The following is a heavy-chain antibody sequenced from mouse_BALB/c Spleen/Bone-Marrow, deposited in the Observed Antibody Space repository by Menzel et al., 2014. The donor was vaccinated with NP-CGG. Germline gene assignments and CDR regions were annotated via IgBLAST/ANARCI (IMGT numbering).Heavy chain of an antibody. CDR2: ISSGSTVI. V-gene: IGHV5-17*02. CDR3: ARGGNWDDFDV. CDR1: GFTFSSFG. J-gene: IGHJ1*01. D-gene: IGHD4-1*01. Sequence: EVQRVESGGGLVQPGGSRKLSCAASGFTFSSFGMHWVRQAPEKGLEWVAYISSGSTVIFYADTVKGRFTISRDNPKNTLFLQMTSLRSEDTAMYYCARGGNWDDFDVWGAGTTVTVSS.